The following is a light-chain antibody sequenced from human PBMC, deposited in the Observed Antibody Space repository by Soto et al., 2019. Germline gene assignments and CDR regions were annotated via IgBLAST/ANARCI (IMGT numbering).Light chain of an antibody. CDR2: EVS. CDR3: SSYTSSSTLV. J-gene: IGLJ2*01. Sequence: QSVLTQPPSASGSPGQSVTISCTGTSGDVGGYNFVSWYQQYPGKAPKFMIYEVSKRPSGVSNRFSGSKSGNTASLTISGLQAEDEADYYCSSYTSSSTLVFGGGTQLTVL. V-gene: IGLV2-14*01. CDR1: SGDVGGYNF.